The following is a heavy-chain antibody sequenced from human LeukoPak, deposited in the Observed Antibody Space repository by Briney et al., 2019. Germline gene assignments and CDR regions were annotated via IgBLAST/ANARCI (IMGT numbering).Heavy chain of an antibody. D-gene: IGHD6-6*01. J-gene: IGHJ4*02. CDR2: IYSGGPT. Sequence: GGSLRLSCAASGFTVSTNYMSWVRQAPGKGLEWVSVIYSGGPTYYADSVKGRFTISRDISKNTLYLRMNSLRAEDTAVYYCAREYSSSSRYFDYWGQGALVTVSS. V-gene: IGHV3-53*01. CDR3: AREYSSSSRYFDY. CDR1: GFTVSTNY.